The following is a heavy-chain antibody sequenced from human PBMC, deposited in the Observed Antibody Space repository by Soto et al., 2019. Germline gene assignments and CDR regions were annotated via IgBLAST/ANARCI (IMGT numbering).Heavy chain of an antibody. CDR2: IYPSDSDT. Sequence: EVQLVQSGPEVKKSGESVKNSCMGSGYSFTSNWIGWVRQMPGKGLAWMGIIYPSDSDTRYSPSFKGQVTISADKSISTAYLQWSSLKASDTAIYYCARPPTSTTTFFDCWGQGTLVNVSS. J-gene: IGHJ4*02. CDR3: ARPPTSTTTFFDC. D-gene: IGHD2-2*01. V-gene: IGHV5-51*03. CDR1: GYSFTSNW.